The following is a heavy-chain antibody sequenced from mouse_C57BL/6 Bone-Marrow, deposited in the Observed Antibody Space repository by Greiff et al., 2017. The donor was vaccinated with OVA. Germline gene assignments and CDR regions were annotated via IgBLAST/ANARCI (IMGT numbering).Heavy chain of an antibody. D-gene: IGHD1-1*01. Sequence: VQLQQPGAELVKPGASVKLSCKASGYTFTSYWMQWVKQRPGQGLEWIGEIDPSDSYTNYNQKFKGKATLTVDTSSSTAYMQLSSLTSEDSAVYYCAKDGSSSWFAYWGQGTLVTVSA. CDR2: IDPSDSYT. CDR3: AKDGSSSWFAY. J-gene: IGHJ3*01. V-gene: IGHV1-50*01. CDR1: GYTFTSYW.